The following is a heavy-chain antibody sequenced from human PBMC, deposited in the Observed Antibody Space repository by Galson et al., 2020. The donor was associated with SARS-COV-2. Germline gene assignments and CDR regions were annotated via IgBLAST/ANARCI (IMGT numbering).Heavy chain of an antibody. Sequence: SCAASGFTFDDYGMSWVRQAPGKGLEWVSGINWNGGSTGYADSVKGRFTISRDNAKNSLYLQMNSLRAEDTALYHCATHWWGYSSNYYMDVWGKGTTVTVSS. CDR2: INWNGGST. CDR1: GFTFDDYG. V-gene: IGHV3-20*01. CDR3: ATHWWGYSSNYYMDV. J-gene: IGHJ6*03. D-gene: IGHD6-13*01.